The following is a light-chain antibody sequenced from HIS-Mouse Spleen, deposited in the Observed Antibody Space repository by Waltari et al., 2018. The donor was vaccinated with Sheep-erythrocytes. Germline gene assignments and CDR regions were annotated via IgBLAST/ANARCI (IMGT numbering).Light chain of an antibody. CDR3: QQYGSSPLT. V-gene: IGKV3-20*01. CDR1: QSVSSSY. J-gene: IGKJ4*01. Sequence: EIVLTQSPGTLSLSPGERATLSCRASQSVSSSYLAWYQQKPGQAPTLLIYGASSRAPGIPDRFSGSGSGTDFTLTISRLEPEDFAVYYCQQYGSSPLTFGGGTKVEIK. CDR2: GAS.